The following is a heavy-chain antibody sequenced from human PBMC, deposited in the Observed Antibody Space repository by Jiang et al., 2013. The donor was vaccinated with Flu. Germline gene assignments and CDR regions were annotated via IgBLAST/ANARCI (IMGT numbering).Heavy chain of an antibody. D-gene: IGHD2-15*01. CDR3: ARDFAPHIVVVVAATVPDF. V-gene: IGHV1-18*04. J-gene: IGHJ4*02. Sequence: GAEVKKPGASVKVSCTASGYTFTSYGISWVRQAPGQGLEWMGWISGFNGDTHYAQKFQGRVTMTTDSSTSTAYMELRSLRSDDTAVYFCARDFAPHIVVVVAATVPDFWGQGTLVTVSS. CDR2: ISGFNGDT. CDR1: GYTFTSYG.